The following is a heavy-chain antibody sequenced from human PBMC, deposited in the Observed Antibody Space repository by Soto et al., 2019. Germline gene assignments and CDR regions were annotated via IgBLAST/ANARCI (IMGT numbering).Heavy chain of an antibody. CDR3: ASGYCSGGSCWMSAFDI. V-gene: IGHV1-69*02. CDR1: GGTFSSYT. J-gene: IGHJ3*02. Sequence: QVQLVQSGAEVKKPGSSVKVSCKASGGTFSSYTISWVRQAPGQGLEWMGRIIPILGIANYAQKFQGRVTIPADKSTSTAYRELSSLRSEDTAVYYCASGYCSGGSCWMSAFDIWGQGTMVTVSS. CDR2: IIPILGIA. D-gene: IGHD2-15*01.